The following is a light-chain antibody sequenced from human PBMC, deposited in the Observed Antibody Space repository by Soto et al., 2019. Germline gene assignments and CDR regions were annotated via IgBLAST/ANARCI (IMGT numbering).Light chain of an antibody. Sequence: QSALTPPASVSGSPGQSITISCTGTSSDVGVYKYVSWYQQNPGKAPKLMIYDVSNRPSGVSNRFSGSKSGNTASLTISGLQAEDEADYYCNSYTSSSTLVFGGGTKLTVL. CDR3: NSYTSSSTLV. V-gene: IGLV2-14*01. J-gene: IGLJ2*01. CDR2: DVS. CDR1: SSDVGVYKY.